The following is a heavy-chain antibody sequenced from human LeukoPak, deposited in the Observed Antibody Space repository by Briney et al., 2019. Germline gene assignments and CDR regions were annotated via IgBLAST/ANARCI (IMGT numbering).Heavy chain of an antibody. Sequence: SETLPLTCSVSGGSISTYYWSWIRQPPGKGLEWMGHIYYTGSTHYNPSLKSRISMSVDTSKRQFSLNLMSVTGADTAIYYCARDKVTVTGNWFDSWGQGTLVAVSS. CDR2: IYYTGST. J-gene: IGHJ5*01. D-gene: IGHD4-17*01. CDR1: GGSISTYY. CDR3: ARDKVTVTGNWFDS. V-gene: IGHV4-59*06.